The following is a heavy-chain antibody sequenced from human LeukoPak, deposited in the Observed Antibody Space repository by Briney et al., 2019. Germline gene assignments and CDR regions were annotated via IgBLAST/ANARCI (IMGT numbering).Heavy chain of an antibody. CDR1: GYTFTGYY. D-gene: IGHD6-13*01. CDR3: ARMLGSSWDKYYFDY. Sequence: ASVKVSCKASGYTFTGYYMHWVRQAPGQGLEWMGWINPNSGGTNYAQKFQGWVTMTRDTSISTAYMELSRLRSDDTAVYYCARMLGSSWDKYYFDYWGQGTLVTVSS. J-gene: IGHJ4*02. CDR2: INPNSGGT. V-gene: IGHV1-2*04.